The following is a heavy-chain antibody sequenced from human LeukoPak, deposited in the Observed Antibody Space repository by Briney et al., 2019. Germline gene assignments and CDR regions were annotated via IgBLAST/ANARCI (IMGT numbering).Heavy chain of an antibody. Sequence: PGGSLRLSCAASGFTFRRYGMTWVRQAPGKGLEWVSAISDSGGDITSYADSVKGRFTISRDNSKNTLYLQMNSLRAEDTAIYYCAPRGVEAAWGQGARVTVSS. D-gene: IGHD3-10*01. CDR3: APRGVEAA. CDR1: GFTFRRYG. V-gene: IGHV3-23*01. J-gene: IGHJ5*02. CDR2: ISDSGGDIT.